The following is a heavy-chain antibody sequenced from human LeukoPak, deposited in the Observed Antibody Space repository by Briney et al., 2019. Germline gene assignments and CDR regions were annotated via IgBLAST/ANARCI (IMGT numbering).Heavy chain of an antibody. CDR2: ITHSGST. CDR1: DGSFTSIY. CDR3: ARYTMAAAPRFDN. J-gene: IGHJ4*02. V-gene: IGHV4-34*01. Sequence: SETLSLTCAVHDGSFTSIYWSWIRQPPGRGLEWIGEITHSGSTNYNPSLKSRVSISLDTSKNQFSLKLNSVTAADAAVYYCARYTMAAAPRFDNWGQGTLVAVSS. D-gene: IGHD3-10*01.